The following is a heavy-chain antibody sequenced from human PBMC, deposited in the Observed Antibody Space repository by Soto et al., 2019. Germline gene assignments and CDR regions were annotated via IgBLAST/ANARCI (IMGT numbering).Heavy chain of an antibody. J-gene: IGHJ4*02. CDR3: AKVSSGWYPGSDYFDY. V-gene: IGHV3-23*01. CDR2: MSGSGGST. Sequence: EVQLLESGGGLVQPGGSLRLSCAASGFTFSRYAMSWVRQAPGKGLEWVSAMSGSGGSTYYADSVKGRFTISRDNSKNTLYLQMNSLRAEDTAVYYCAKVSSGWYPGSDYFDYWGQGTLVTVSS. CDR1: GFTFSRYA. D-gene: IGHD6-19*01.